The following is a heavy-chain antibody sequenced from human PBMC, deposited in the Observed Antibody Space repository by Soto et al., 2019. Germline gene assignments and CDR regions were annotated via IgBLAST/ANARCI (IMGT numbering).Heavy chain of an antibody. CDR2: ISAYNGHT. CDR3: ARGGHIVELVDADDNFDY. D-gene: IGHD2-15*01. V-gene: IGHV1-18*01. Sequence: QVQLMQSGAEVKKPGASVKVSCKTSGYTFSDYGVAWVRQAPGQGLEWMGWISAYNGHTKYGQKFQDRVTMTTDTSTSTAYMELRTLRSDDTAVYFCARGGHIVELVDADDNFDYWGQGTLVTVSS. J-gene: IGHJ4*02. CDR1: GYTFSDYG.